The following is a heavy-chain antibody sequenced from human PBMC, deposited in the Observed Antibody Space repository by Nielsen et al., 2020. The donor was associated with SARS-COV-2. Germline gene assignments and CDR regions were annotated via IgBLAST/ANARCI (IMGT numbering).Heavy chain of an antibody. V-gene: IGHV4-59*01. J-gene: IGHJ4*02. CDR3: ARGGSGSSDKRGFDY. CDR2: IYYSGST. D-gene: IGHD6-13*01. CDR1: GGSISSYY. Sequence: SETLSLTCTVSGGSISSYYWSWIRQPPGKGLEWIGYIYYSGSTNYNPSLKRRVTISVDTSKNQFSLKLNSVTAADTAVYYCARGGSGSSDKRGFDYWGQGALVTVSS.